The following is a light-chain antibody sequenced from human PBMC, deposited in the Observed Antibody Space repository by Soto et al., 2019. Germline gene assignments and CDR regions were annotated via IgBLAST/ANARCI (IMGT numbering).Light chain of an antibody. V-gene: IGKV3-15*01. Sequence: EIVMTQSPATLSVSPGERATLSCRASQSVSSNLAWYQQKPGQAPRLLIYGASTRATGIPARFSGSGSGTEFTITISSLQSEDFAVYYCQQYNTWPPVFTFGPGTKVDIK. J-gene: IGKJ3*01. CDR2: GAS. CDR3: QQYNTWPPVFT. CDR1: QSVSSN.